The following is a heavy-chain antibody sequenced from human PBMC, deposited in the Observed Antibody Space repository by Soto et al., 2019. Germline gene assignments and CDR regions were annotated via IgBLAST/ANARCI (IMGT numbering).Heavy chain of an antibody. Sequence: QVLLQQWGAGRLKPSGTLSLTCAVYGGSFIDYSWGWIRQSPGTGLEWIGEINHSGSANYNPSLKSRVTISVDTSKNQFSLKLYSVTAADAAVYYCARVSDYWSQGTLVTVSS. V-gene: IGHV4-34*01. J-gene: IGHJ4*02. CDR2: INHSGSA. CDR3: ARVSDY. CDR1: GGSFIDYS.